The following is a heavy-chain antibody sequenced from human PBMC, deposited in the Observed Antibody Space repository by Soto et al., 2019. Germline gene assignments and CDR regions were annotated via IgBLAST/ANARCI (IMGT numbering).Heavy chain of an antibody. CDR2: IKQDGSEK. CDR3: ARDGTDYYGSGSYYGFDY. D-gene: IGHD3-10*01. J-gene: IGHJ4*02. CDR1: GFTFSSYW. V-gene: IGHV3-7*01. Sequence: GVSLRLSCAASGFTFSSYWMSWVRQAPGKGLEWVANIKQDGSEKYYVDSVKGRFTISRDNAKNSLYLQMNSLRAEDTAVYYCARDGTDYYGSGSYYGFDYWGQGTLVTVSS.